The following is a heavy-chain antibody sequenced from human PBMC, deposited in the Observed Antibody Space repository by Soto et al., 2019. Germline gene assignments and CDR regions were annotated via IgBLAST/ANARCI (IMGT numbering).Heavy chain of an antibody. J-gene: IGHJ4*02. CDR2: IYYSGST. D-gene: IGHD3-3*01. Sequence: QVQLQESGPGLVKPSETLSLTCTVSGGSISSYYWSWIRQPPGKGLEWIGYIYYSGSTNYNPSLKSRVTISVDTSKNQFSLKLSSVTAADTAVYYCARDIGVAYFDYWGQGTLVTVSS. CDR1: GGSISSYY. CDR3: ARDIGVAYFDY. V-gene: IGHV4-59*01.